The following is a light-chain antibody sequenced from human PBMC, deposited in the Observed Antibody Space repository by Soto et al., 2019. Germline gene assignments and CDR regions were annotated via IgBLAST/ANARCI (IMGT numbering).Light chain of an antibody. CDR3: LQDSNYPRT. V-gene: IGKV1-6*01. J-gene: IGKJ1*01. CDR1: QGIRND. CDR2: AAS. Sequence: AIQMTQSPSSLSASVGDRVTITCRASQGIRNDLGWYQQKPGKAPKLLIYAASTLQSGVPSRFSGSGSGTDSTLTIRSLQPEDFATYYCLQDSNYPRTFGQGTKVEIK.